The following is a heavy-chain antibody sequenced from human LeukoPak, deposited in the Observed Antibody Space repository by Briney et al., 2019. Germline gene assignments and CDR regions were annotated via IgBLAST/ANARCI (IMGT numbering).Heavy chain of an antibody. D-gene: IGHD6-6*01. CDR2: IHTSGST. V-gene: IGHV4-4*07. Sequence: PETLSLTCTVSGGSITSYYWTYIRQPAGKGLECSGRIHTSGSTNYNPSLKSRVTMSVDTSKNQFSLNLSSVTAADTAMYYCAREFSGTSIAARVFDSWGQGTLVTVSS. CDR3: AREFSGTSIAARVFDS. J-gene: IGHJ4*02. CDR1: GGSITSYY.